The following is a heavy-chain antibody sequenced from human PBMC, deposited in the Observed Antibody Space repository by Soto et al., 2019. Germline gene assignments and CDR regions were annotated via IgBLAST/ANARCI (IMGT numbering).Heavy chain of an antibody. Sequence: GSLRLSFVASGFTFSSYVMHWVRQAPGKGLEWVAVISYDGNNKYHVDSVKGRFTISRDNSKNTLFLQMNSLRAEDTAVYYCAKSQGYCSSTSCREAYYYYGMDVWGQGTTVTVSS. D-gene: IGHD2-2*01. CDR2: ISYDGNNK. J-gene: IGHJ6*02. CDR3: AKSQGYCSSTSCREAYYYYGMDV. CDR1: GFTFSSYV. V-gene: IGHV3-30*18.